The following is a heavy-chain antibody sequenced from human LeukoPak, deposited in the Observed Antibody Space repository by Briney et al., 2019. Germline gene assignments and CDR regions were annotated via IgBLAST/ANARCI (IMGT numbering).Heavy chain of an antibody. D-gene: IGHD1-26*01. CDR3: ARVGSGSYSYYYYMDV. CDR1: GYTFTSHG. J-gene: IGHJ6*03. V-gene: IGHV1-18*01. Sequence: ASVKVSCKASGYTFTSHGISWVRQAPGQGLEWMGWISAYNGNTNYAQKLQGRVTMTTDTSTSTAYMELRSLRSDDTAVYYCARVGSGSYSYYYYMDVWGKGTTVTVSS. CDR2: ISAYNGNT.